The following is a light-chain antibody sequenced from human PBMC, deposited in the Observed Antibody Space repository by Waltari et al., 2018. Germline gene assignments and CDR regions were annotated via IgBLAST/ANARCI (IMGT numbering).Light chain of an antibody. CDR3: CSYAGSSPHVI. J-gene: IGLJ2*01. Sequence: QSALTQPASVSGSPGQSITISCTGSSSDVGSYQFVSWYQQHPGKAPQLMIYGGSQRPSGVSNRFSGSKSGNTASLTISGLRAEDEADYYCCSYAGSSPHVIFGGGTKLTVL. CDR1: SSDVGSYQF. V-gene: IGLV2-23*01. CDR2: GGS.